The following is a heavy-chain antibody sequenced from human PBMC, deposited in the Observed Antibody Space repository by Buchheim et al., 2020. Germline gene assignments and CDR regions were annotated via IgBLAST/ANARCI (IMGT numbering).Heavy chain of an antibody. CDR2: IRSKANSYAT. Sequence: EVQLVESGGGLVQPGGSLKLSCAASGFTFSGSAMHWVRQASGKGLEWVGRIRSKANSYATAYAASVKGRFTISRDDSKNTAYLQMNSLKTENTAGYYCTRLGGRDDYYYGMDVWGQGTT. D-gene: IGHD3-3*01. CDR1: GFTFSGSA. CDR3: TRLGGRDDYYYGMDV. J-gene: IGHJ6*02. V-gene: IGHV3-73*01.